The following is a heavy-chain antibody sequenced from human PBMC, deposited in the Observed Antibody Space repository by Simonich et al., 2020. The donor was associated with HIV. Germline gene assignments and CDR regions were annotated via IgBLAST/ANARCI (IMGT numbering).Heavy chain of an antibody. Sequence: QVQLQQWGAGLLKPSETLSLTCAVYGGSFSGYFWSWIRQPPGKGLEGIGDISHFGDTNSNPSLKSRVSISVDTSKNQFSLRLTSVTAADSAAYYCAREGDCTNGVCYRFDYWGQGTLVTVSS. D-gene: IGHD2-8*01. CDR2: ISHFGDT. V-gene: IGHV4-34*01. CDR1: GGSFSGYF. J-gene: IGHJ4*02. CDR3: AREGDCTNGVCYRFDY.